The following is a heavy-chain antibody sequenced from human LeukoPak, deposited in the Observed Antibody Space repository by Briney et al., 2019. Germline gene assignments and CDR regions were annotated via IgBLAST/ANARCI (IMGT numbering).Heavy chain of an antibody. CDR2: IFSSGST. CDR1: GGSISSFF. CDR3: ARGGYGYNRWDYFDY. V-gene: IGHV4-59*01. Sequence: SETLSVTRTVSGGSISSFFWSWIRQPPGEGLEWIGSIFSSGSTNYNTSLRSRVSISLDTSKNQFSLKLGSVTAADTAVYFCARGGYGYNRWDYFDYWGQGTLVTVSS. J-gene: IGHJ4*02. D-gene: IGHD5-24*01.